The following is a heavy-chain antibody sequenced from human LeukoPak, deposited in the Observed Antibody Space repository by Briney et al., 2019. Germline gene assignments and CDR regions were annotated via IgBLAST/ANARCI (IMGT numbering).Heavy chain of an antibody. CDR1: GFTFSSYG. CDR3: AKGCSSTSCYSRYYYYYMDV. Sequence: PGGSLRLSCAASGFTFSSYGMHWVRQAPGKGLEWVAVISYDGSNKYYADSVKGRFTISRDNSKNTLYLQMNSLRAEDTAVYYCAKGCSSTSCYSRYYYYYMDVWGKGTTVTVSS. J-gene: IGHJ6*03. V-gene: IGHV3-30*18. CDR2: ISYDGSNK. D-gene: IGHD2-2*01.